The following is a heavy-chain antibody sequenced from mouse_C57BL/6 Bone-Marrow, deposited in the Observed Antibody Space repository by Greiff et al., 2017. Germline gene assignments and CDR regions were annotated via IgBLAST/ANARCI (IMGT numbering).Heavy chain of an antibody. V-gene: IGHV1-5*01. Sequence: VQLQQSGTVLARPGASVKMSCKTSGYTFTSYWMHWVKQRPGQGLEWIGAIYPGNSDTSYNQKFKGKAKLTAVTSASTAYMELISLTNEDSAVYYCTRSGYRLRGAFAYWGQGTLVTVSA. CDR1: GYTFTSYW. CDR2: IYPGNSDT. J-gene: IGHJ3*01. D-gene: IGHD3-1*01. CDR3: TRSGYRLRGAFAY.